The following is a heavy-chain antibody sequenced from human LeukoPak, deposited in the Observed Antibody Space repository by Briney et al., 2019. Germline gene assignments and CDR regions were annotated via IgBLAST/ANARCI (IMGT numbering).Heavy chain of an antibody. CDR2: TFQGGGEI. V-gene: IGHV3-53*01. Sequence: GGSLRLSCAVSGFTVSGNYMSWVRQAPGKGLEWVSSTFQGGGEIHYADSVRGRFTISRDNSRSTLFLQMNSLRGEDTAIYYCATYRQVMLPFEAWGQGTLVTVSS. J-gene: IGHJ5*02. CDR1: GFTVSGNY. CDR3: ATYRQVMLPFEA. D-gene: IGHD5-18*01.